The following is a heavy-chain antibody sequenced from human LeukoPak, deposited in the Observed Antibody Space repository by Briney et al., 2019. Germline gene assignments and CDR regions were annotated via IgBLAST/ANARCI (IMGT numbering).Heavy chain of an antibody. CDR1: GFTFSSYW. CDR3: AKRPAAVRGVIPYLDY. D-gene: IGHD3-10*02. J-gene: IGHJ4*02. V-gene: IGHV3-7*03. CDR2: IKQDGSEK. Sequence: GGSLRLSCAPSGFTFSSYWMSWVRQAPGKGLEWVANIKQDGSEKYYVDSVKGRFTISRDNAKNSLYLQMNSLRAEDTAIYYCAKRPAAVRGVIPYLDYWGQGTLVTVSS.